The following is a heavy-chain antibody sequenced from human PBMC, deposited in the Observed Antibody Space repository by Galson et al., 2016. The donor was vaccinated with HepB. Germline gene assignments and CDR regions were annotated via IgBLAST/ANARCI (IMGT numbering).Heavy chain of an antibody. V-gene: IGHV3-30*18. CDR3: VKGSGPRHFPHWFDP. D-gene: IGHD3-10*01. CDR1: GFTFSHYG. Sequence: SLRLSCAASGFTFSHYGMHWVRQAPGKGLEWVAVISYDGSNKYSTESVKGRFTISRDNSKNTLYLQMNSLRAEDTAVYYCVKGSGPRHFPHWFDPWGQGTLVTVSS. CDR2: ISYDGSNK. J-gene: IGHJ5*02.